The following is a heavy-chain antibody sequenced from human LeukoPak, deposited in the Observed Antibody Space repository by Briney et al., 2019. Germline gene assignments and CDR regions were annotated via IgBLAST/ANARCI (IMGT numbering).Heavy chain of an antibody. Sequence: ASVKVSCKASGYTFTSYGISWVRQAPGQGLEWMGWISAYNGNTNYAQKLQGRVTMTTDTSTSTAYMELRSLRSDDTAVYHCARVRTSSGKVTGNFDYWGQGTLVTVSS. CDR1: GYTFTSYG. CDR2: ISAYNGNT. D-gene: IGHD6-19*01. V-gene: IGHV1-18*04. J-gene: IGHJ4*02. CDR3: ARVRTSSGKVTGNFDY.